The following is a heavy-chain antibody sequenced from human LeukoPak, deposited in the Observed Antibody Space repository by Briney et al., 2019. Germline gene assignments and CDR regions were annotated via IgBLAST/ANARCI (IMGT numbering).Heavy chain of an antibody. CDR3: ARECYDGSGHQHSFDM. D-gene: IGHD3-22*01. J-gene: IGHJ3*02. CDR1: GYTFIDYY. V-gene: IGHV1-2*02. CDR2: IDPTSGGT. Sequence: ASVNVSCKASGYTFIDYYMHLVRQAPGQGREGMGGIDPTSGGTKYAQKFQGRVTMTRDTSISKAYMELSRLRSDDTGVFYCARECYDGSGHQHSFDMWGQGTMVTVSS.